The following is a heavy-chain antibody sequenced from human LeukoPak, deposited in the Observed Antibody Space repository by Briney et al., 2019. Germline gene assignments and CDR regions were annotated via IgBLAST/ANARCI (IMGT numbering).Heavy chain of an antibody. V-gene: IGHV1-18*01. D-gene: IGHD3-3*01. CDR3: ARGGYYDFWNPTVRWYFDL. J-gene: IGHJ2*01. Sequence: ASVKVSCKASGHTFTSYGISWVRQAPGQGLEWMGWISAYNGNTNYAQKLQGRVTMTTDTSTSTAYMELRSLRSDDTAVYYCARGGYYDFWNPTVRWYFDLWGRGTLVTVSS. CDR1: GHTFTSYG. CDR2: ISAYNGNT.